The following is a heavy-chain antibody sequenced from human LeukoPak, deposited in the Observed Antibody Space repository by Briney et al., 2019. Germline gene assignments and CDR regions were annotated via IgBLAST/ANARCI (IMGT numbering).Heavy chain of an antibody. V-gene: IGHV3-53*05. Sequence: GGSLRLSCAASGFTVSSNYMSWVRQAPGKGLEWVSLIYSGGSTYYADSVKGRFTISRDNSKNTLYLQMNSLRAADTAVYYCARDKGTSYLSSFDYWGQGTLVTVSS. CDR3: ARDKGTSYLSSFDY. D-gene: IGHD6-6*01. CDR2: IYSGGST. J-gene: IGHJ4*02. CDR1: GFTVSSNY.